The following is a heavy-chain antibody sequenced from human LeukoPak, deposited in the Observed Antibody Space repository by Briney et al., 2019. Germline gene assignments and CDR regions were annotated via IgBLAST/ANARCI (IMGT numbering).Heavy chain of an antibody. Sequence: PGGSRRLSCAPSRFTFSSFSMNCDRHAPGEGLEWVSSISSSGYIYYADSVQGRFTSSRDNAKNSLYLQMNRLRDEDTAVYYCARDSSGAYCGGDCYPPGGDGFDVWGQGTMVTVSS. CDR2: ISSSGYI. D-gene: IGHD2-21*02. CDR3: ARDSSGAYCGGDCYPPGGDGFDV. V-gene: IGHV3-21*01. CDR1: RFTFSSFS. J-gene: IGHJ3*01.